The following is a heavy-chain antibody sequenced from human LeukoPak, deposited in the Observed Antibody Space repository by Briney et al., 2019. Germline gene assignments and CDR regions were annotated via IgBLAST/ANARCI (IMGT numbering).Heavy chain of an antibody. CDR3: ARDKDYAARD. J-gene: IGHJ4*02. D-gene: IGHD4-17*01. CDR1: GGTFSSYA. Sequence: GASVKVSCKASGGTFSSYAFSWVRQAPGQGLEWMGGIIPIFGTANYAQKFQGRVTITADESTSTVYMELATLRSEDAAVFFCARDKDYAARDWGQGTLVTVAS. CDR2: IIPIFGTA. V-gene: IGHV1-69*13.